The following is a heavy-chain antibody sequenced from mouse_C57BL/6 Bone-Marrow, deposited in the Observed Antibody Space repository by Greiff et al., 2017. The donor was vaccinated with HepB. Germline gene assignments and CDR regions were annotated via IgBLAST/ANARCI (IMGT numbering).Heavy chain of an antibody. CDR2: ISSGGSYT. J-gene: IGHJ3*01. D-gene: IGHD1-1*01. V-gene: IGHV5-6*01. CDR1: GFTFSSYG. CDR3: ARLVPYYYGSSYVAY. Sequence: EVKLMESGGDLVKPGGSLKLSCAASGFTFSSYGMSWVRQTPDKRLEWVATISSGGSYTYYPDSVKGRFTISRDNAKNTLYLQMSSLKSEDTAMYYCARLVPYYYGSSYVAYWGQGTLVTVSA.